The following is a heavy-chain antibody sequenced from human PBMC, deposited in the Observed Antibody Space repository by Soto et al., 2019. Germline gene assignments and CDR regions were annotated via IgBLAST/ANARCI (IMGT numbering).Heavy chain of an antibody. CDR3: AKDRPNIEAAGTGDY. D-gene: IGHD6-13*01. CDR2: ISWNSGSI. CDR1: GFTFDDYA. J-gene: IGHJ4*02. Sequence: EVQLVESGGGLVQPGRSLRLSCAASGFTFDDYAMHWVRQAPGKGLEWVSGISWNSGSIGYADSVKGRFTISRDNAKNSLYLQMNSLRAEDTALYYCAKDRPNIEAAGTGDYWGPGTLVTVSS. V-gene: IGHV3-9*01.